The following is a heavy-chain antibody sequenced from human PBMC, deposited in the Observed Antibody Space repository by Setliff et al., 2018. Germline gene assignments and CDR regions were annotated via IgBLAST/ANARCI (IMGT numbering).Heavy chain of an antibody. CDR1: GFSLGAYE. CDR3: ARDVVSGWYRRNNYFGMDV. Sequence: GGSLRLSCAASGFSLGAYEFNWVRQAPGKGLEWVSYTSSSGTAMYYVDSVKGRFTISRDNAKNSLYLQMNSLRVEDTAVYYCARDVVSGWYRRNNYFGMDVWGQGTTVTVSS. D-gene: IGHD6-19*01. V-gene: IGHV3-48*03. CDR2: TSSSGTAM. J-gene: IGHJ6*02.